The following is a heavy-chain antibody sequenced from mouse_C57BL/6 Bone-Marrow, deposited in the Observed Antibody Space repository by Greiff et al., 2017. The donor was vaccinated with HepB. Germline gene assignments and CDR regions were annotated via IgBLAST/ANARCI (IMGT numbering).Heavy chain of an antibody. V-gene: IGHV1-5*01. CDR1: GYTFPSYW. CDR2: IYPGNSET. Sequence: EVQLQESGPVLARPGASVKMSCKTSGYTFPSYWLPWVKQRPGQGLEWIGAIYPGNSETSYNQKFKGKAKLTAVTSASTAYMELSILTNEDSAVYYCTRGITTGVPDNWGQGTTLTGSS. CDR3: TRGITTGVPDN. D-gene: IGHD1-1*01. J-gene: IGHJ2*01.